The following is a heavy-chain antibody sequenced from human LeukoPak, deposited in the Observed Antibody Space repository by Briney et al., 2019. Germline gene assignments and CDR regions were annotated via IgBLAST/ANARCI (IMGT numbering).Heavy chain of an antibody. D-gene: IGHD5-24*01. CDR2: ISWNSGSI. Sequence: GGSLGLSCAASGFTFDDYAMHWVRQAPGKGLEWVSGISWNSGSIGYADSVKGRFTISRDNAKNSLYLQMNSLRAEDTALYYCAKAGDGYNYWIDYWGQGTLVTVSS. V-gene: IGHV3-9*01. CDR3: AKAGDGYNYWIDY. J-gene: IGHJ4*02. CDR1: GFTFDDYA.